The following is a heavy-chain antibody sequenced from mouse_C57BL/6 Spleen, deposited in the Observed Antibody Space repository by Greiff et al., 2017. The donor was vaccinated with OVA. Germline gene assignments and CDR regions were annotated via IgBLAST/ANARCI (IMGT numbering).Heavy chain of an antibody. CDR1: GFTFSDYG. CDR2: ISSGSSTI. D-gene: IGHD1-1*01. V-gene: IGHV5-17*01. Sequence: EVKLVESGGGLVKPGGSLKLSCAASGFTFSDYGMHWVRQAPEKGLEWVAYISSGSSTIYYADTVKGRFTISSDNAKNTLFLQMTSLRSEDTAMYYCARERSVVATEAMDYWGQGTSVTVSS. J-gene: IGHJ4*01. CDR3: ARERSVVATEAMDY.